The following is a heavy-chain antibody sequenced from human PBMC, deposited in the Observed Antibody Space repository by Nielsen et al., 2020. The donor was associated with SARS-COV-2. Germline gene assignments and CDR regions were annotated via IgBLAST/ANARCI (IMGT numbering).Heavy chain of an antibody. CDR1: GFTFSSYA. CDR2: IRSKAYGGTT. V-gene: IGHV3-49*04. J-gene: IGHJ4*02. Sequence: GESLKISCAASGFTFSSYAMSWVRQAPGKGLEWVGFIRSKAYGGTTEYAASVKGRFTISRDDSKSIAYLQMNSLKTEDTAVYYCTRDRATVVTLDYWGQGTLVTVSS. CDR3: TRDRATVVTLDY. D-gene: IGHD4-23*01.